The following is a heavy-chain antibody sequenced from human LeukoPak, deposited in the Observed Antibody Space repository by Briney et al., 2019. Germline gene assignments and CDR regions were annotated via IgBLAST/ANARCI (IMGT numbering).Heavy chain of an antibody. D-gene: IGHD3-10*01. CDR1: GFTFSSYE. CDR3: ASGHYYGSGDYFDY. J-gene: IGHJ4*02. Sequence: SGGSLRLSYAASGFTFSSYEMNWVRQAPGKGLEWVSYISSSGSTIYYADSVKGRFTISRDNAKNSLYLQMNSLRAEDTAVYYCASGHYYGSGDYFDYWGQGTLVTVSS. CDR2: ISSSGSTI. V-gene: IGHV3-48*03.